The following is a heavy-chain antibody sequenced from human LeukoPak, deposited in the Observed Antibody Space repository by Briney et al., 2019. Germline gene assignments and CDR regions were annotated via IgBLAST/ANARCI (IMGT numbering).Heavy chain of an antibody. CDR3: AREKGGGSHDY. D-gene: IGHD2-15*01. V-gene: IGHV4-34*01. CDR2: INHSGST. J-gene: IGHJ4*02. CDR1: GGSFSGYY. Sequence: SETLSLTCAVYGGSFSGYYWSWIRQPPGKGLEWIGEINHSGSTNYNPSLKSRVTISVDTSKNQFSLKLSSVTAADTAVYYCAREKGGGSHDYWGQGTLVTVSS.